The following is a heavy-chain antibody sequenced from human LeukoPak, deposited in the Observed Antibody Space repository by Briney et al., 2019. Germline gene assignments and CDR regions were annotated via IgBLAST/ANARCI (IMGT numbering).Heavy chain of an antibody. V-gene: IGHV3-30*02. CDR1: GFTFSNYG. CDR3: ARAYYDYVWGSYRYYYYYMDV. CDR2: IRYDGSNK. D-gene: IGHD3-16*02. Sequence: GGSLRLSCAASGFTFSNYGIHWVRQAPGKGLEWVAFIRYDGSNKYYADSVEGRFTISRDDSRNTLFLQMNSLRAEDTAVYYCARAYYDYVWGSYRYYYYYMDVWGKGTTVTISS. J-gene: IGHJ6*03.